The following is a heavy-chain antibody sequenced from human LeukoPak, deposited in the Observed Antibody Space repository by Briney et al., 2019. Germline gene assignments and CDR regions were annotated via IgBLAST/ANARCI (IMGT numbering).Heavy chain of an antibody. Sequence: SETLSLTCTVSGYSISSGYYWGWIRQPPGKGLEWIGSIYHSGSTYYNPSLKSRATISVDTSKNQFSLKLSSVTAADTAVYYCARDKYSGYDPEGGLDYWGQGTLVTVSS. J-gene: IGHJ4*02. CDR3: ARDKYSGYDPEGGLDY. V-gene: IGHV4-38-2*02. D-gene: IGHD5-12*01. CDR2: IYHSGST. CDR1: GYSISSGYY.